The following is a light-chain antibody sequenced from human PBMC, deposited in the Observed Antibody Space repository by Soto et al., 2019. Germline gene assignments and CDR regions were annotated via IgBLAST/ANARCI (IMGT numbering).Light chain of an antibody. Sequence: QSVLTQPRSASRTPGQRVTTSCSGSSSNIGSNSVYWYQQLPGTAPKLLMSRDNQRPSGVPDRFSGSKSGTSASLAISGLRSEDEADYYCAAWDDSLSGVVFGGGTKLTVL. V-gene: IGLV1-47*01. CDR3: AAWDDSLSGVV. CDR1: SSNIGSNS. CDR2: RDN. J-gene: IGLJ2*01.